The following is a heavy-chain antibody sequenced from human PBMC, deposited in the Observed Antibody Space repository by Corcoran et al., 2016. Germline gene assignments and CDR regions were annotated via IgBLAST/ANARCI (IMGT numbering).Heavy chain of an antibody. V-gene: IGHV6-1*01. D-gene: IGHD5-12*01. CDR2: TYYRSKWFN. Sequence: QVPLQQSGPGLVKPSQTLSLTCAISGDSVSSNSATWNWIRQSPSRGLEWLGRTYYRSKWFNDYAVSVKSRITINPDTSKSQFSLQLNSVTPEDTDVYYCARGGLYYYGMDVWGQGTTVTVSS. CDR1: GDSVSSNSAT. CDR3: ARGGLYYYGMDV. J-gene: IGHJ6*02.